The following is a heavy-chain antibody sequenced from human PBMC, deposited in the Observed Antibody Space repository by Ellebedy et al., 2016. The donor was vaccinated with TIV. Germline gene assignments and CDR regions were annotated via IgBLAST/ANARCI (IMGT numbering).Heavy chain of an antibody. CDR2: IYYSGST. Sequence: LRLSCTVSGGSISSGDYYWSWIRQPPGKGLEWIGYIYYSGSTYYNPSLKSRVTISVDTSRDQFSLKLNSVTAADTAVYYCGRAADYYGVDVWGQGTTVTVSS. V-gene: IGHV4-30-4*01. CDR3: GRAADYYGVDV. CDR1: GGSISSGDYY. J-gene: IGHJ6*02.